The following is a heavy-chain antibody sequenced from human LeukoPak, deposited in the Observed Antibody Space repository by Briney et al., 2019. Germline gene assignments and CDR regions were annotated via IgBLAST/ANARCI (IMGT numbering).Heavy chain of an antibody. D-gene: IGHD3-22*01. CDR3: ARVKGSGYYYGY. V-gene: IGHV3-53*01. CDR1: GFTFSRHW. Sequence: GGSLRLSCAASGFTFSRHWMSWVRQAPGKGLEWVSVIYSGGSTYYADSVKGRFTISRDNSKNTLYLQMNSLRAEDTAVYYCARVKGSGYYYGYWGQGTLVTVSS. J-gene: IGHJ4*02. CDR2: IYSGGST.